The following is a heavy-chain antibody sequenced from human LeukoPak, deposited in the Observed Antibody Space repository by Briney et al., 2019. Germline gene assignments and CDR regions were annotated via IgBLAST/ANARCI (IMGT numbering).Heavy chain of an antibody. CDR3: GRELDWLPTLDY. D-gene: IGHD3-9*01. CDR2: INSDGSST. J-gene: IGHJ4*02. Sequence: PGGSLRLSCAASGFTFSNYWVHWVRQAPGKGLVWVSRINSDGSSTRYADSVKGRFTISRDNAKNTLYLQMNSLRAEDTAVYYCGRELDWLPTLDYWGQGTVVTVSS. CDR1: GFTFSNYW. V-gene: IGHV3-74*01.